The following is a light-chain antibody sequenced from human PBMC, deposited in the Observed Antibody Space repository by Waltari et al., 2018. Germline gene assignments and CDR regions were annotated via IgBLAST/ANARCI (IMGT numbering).Light chain of an antibody. V-gene: IGKV4-1*01. CDR3: QHYYTPPLT. CDR2: WAS. Sequence: DILMTQSPDSLAVSLGERATINCKSSQSILSSSNNKNSLAWYQQKPGQPPKLLISWASTRESGVPDRFSGSGSGTDFTLTISSLQAEDVAVYYCQHYYTPPLTFGGGTKVEIK. CDR1: QSILSSSNNKNS. J-gene: IGKJ4*01.